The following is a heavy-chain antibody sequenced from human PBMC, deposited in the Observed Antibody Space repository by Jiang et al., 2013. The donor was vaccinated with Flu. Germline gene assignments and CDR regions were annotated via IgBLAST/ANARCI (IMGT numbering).Heavy chain of an antibody. Sequence: GAEVKKPGESLRISCKGSGYSFTNYWITWVRQMPGKGLEWMGKIDPTDSYTNYSPSFQGHVTLSADKSITTAYLQWSSLKASDSAMYYCARQTITAAGTFDFVGPGTLVTVSS. D-gene: IGHD6-13*01. CDR2: IDPTDSYT. CDR3: ARQTITAAGTFDF. J-gene: IGHJ4*03. CDR1: GYSFTNYW. V-gene: IGHV5-10-1*01.